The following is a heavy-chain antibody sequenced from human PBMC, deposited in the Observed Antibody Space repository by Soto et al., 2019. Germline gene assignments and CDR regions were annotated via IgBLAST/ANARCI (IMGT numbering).Heavy chain of an antibody. CDR3: ARVWSAVYYYYGMDV. J-gene: IGHJ6*02. V-gene: IGHV4-31*03. CDR1: GGSIISGGYY. D-gene: IGHD2-15*01. CDR2: IYYSGST. Sequence: PSETLSLTCTVSGGSIISGGYYWSWIRQHPGKGLEWIGYIYYSGSTYYNPSLKSRVTISVDTSKNQFSLKLSSVTAADTAVYYCARVWSAVYYYYGMDVWGQGTTVTVSS.